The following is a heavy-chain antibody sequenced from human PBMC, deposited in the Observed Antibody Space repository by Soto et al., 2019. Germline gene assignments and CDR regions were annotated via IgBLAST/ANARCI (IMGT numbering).Heavy chain of an antibody. CDR1: GFSFYTYS. CDR2: ISSSGSYI. D-gene: IGHD3-10*01. J-gene: IGHJ3*01. CDR3: AKDRGPTTNAVYF. V-gene: IGHV3-21*01. Sequence: EVQLVESGGGLVKPGGSLRLSCVASGFSFYTYSIHWVRQAPGKGLEWVSSISSSGSYISYADSVKGRFTISRDNAKNALYLQMDSLRAEDTAMYLCAKDRGPTTNAVYFWGQGTMVTVSS.